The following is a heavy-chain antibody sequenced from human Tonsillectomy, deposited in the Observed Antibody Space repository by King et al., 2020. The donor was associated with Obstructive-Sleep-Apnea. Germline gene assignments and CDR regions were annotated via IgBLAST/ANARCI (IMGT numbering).Heavy chain of an antibody. J-gene: IGHJ6*02. D-gene: IGHD2-2*01. CDR2: ISYDGSNK. CDR1: GFTFSTYA. Sequence: VQLVESGGGVVQPGRSLRLSCAASGFTFSTYAMYWVRQAPGKGLEWVAVISYDGSNKYYADSVKGRFTISRDNSKNTVYLQMNSLRDEDTAVFYCARDKDFVVVPVARGGNYFYYGLDVWGQGTTVTVSS. V-gene: IGHV3-30*04. CDR3: ARDKDFVVVPVARGGNYFYYGLDV.